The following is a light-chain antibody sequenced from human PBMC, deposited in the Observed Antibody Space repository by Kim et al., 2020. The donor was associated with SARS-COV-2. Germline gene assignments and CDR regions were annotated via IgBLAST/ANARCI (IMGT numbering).Light chain of an antibody. CDR3: QQSYNYPLT. Sequence: DIQMTQSPSSLSASVGDRVTITCRASQSISSYLNWYQQKPGKAPNLLIYAASSLQSGVPSRFSGSGSGTDFTLTISSLQPEDFATYYCQQSYNYPLTFGPGTKVDIK. CDR2: AAS. J-gene: IGKJ3*01. CDR1: QSISSY. V-gene: IGKV1-39*01.